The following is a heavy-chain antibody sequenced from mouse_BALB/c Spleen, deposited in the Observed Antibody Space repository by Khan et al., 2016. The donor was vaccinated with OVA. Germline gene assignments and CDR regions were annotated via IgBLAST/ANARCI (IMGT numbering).Heavy chain of an antibody. CDR1: GFTFSTYG. CDR2: INSDGYYT. D-gene: IGHD4-1*01. Sequence: EVQLVESGGDLMKPGGSLKLSCAASGFTFSTYGMSWVRQTPDKRLEWVATINSDGYYTYYPDSVQGRFTISRNNAKNTLYLQMSSLKSEDTARYYCASHLTGSFAYWGQGTLVTVSA. J-gene: IGHJ3*01. V-gene: IGHV5-6*01. CDR3: ASHLTGSFAY.